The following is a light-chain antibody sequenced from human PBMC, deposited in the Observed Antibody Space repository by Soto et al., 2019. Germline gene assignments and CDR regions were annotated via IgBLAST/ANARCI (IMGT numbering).Light chain of an antibody. Sequence: DIQMTQTPATLSAFAGDRVTVTCRASQSVSSWVAWYQEKPGRGPKLLIYDASTWQSGVPSRFIGSESGTEFTLTITSLQPDDFATYYCQHYNTYSPGTFGQGTRVEVK. J-gene: IGKJ1*01. CDR1: QSVSSW. CDR3: QHYNTYSPGT. V-gene: IGKV1-5*01. CDR2: DAS.